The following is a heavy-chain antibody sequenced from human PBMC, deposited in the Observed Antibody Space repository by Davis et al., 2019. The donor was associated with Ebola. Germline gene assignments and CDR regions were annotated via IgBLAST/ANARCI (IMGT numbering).Heavy chain of an antibody. CDR3: ARVPLGRYYFDY. CDR2: VSSVGGNK. Sequence: GGSLRLSCAVSGVTFRNYVMSWVRQAPGKGLEWVAVVSSVGGNKYYAGSVKGRFTISRDNSKITLYLQMNSLRGDDTAVYYCARVPLGRYYFDYWGQGTLVTVSS. J-gene: IGHJ4*02. CDR1: GVTFRNYV. D-gene: IGHD1-14*01. V-gene: IGHV3-30-3*01.